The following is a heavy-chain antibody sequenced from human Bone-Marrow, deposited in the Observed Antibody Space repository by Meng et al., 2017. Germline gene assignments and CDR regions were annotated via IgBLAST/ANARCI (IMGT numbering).Heavy chain of an antibody. CDR1: GFTFSNAW. D-gene: IGHD3-9*01. J-gene: IGHJ6*02. CDR3: TTGSRYDILTGYLEYYYYYYGMDV. V-gene: IGHV3-15*01. Sequence: GGSLRLSCAASGFTFSNAWMSWIRQAPGKGLEWVGRIKSKTDGGTTDYAAPVKGRFTISRDDSKNTLYLQMNSLKTEDTAVYYCTTGSRYDILTGYLEYYYYYYGMDVWGQGTTVIVSS. CDR2: IKSKTDGGTT.